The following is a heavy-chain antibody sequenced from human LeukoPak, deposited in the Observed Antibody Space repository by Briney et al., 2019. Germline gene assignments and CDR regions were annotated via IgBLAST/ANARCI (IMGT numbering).Heavy chain of an antibody. CDR3: AKYRQKKQIAAAGSMDV. CDR2: ISYDGSNK. D-gene: IGHD6-13*01. Sequence: GRSLRLSCAASGFTFSSYGMHWVRQAPGKGLEWVAVISYDGSNKYYADSVKGRFTISRDNSKNTLYLQMNSLRAEDTAVYYCAKYRQKKQIAAAGSMDVWGQGTTVTVSS. J-gene: IGHJ6*02. V-gene: IGHV3-30*18. CDR1: GFTFSSYG.